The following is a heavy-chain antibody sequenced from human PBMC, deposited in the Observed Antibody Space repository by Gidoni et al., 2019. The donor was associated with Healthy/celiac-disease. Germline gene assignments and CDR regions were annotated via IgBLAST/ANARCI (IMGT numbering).Heavy chain of an antibody. CDR3: ARDSWADLLWFGESHFDY. CDR1: GFTFSSYS. D-gene: IGHD3-10*01. CDR2: ISSSSSTI. V-gene: IGHV3-48*02. J-gene: IGHJ4*02. Sequence: EVQLVESGGGLVQPGGSLRLSCAASGFTFSSYSMNWVRQAPGKGLEWVSYISSSSSTIYYADSVKGRFTISRDNAKNSLYLQMNSLRDEDTAVYYCARDSWADLLWFGESHFDYWGQGTLVTVSS.